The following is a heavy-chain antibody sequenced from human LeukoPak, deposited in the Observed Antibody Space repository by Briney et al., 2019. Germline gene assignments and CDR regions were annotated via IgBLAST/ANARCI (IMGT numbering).Heavy chain of an antibody. CDR3: ARAPDLRPLYYDSSWFDP. V-gene: IGHV4-39*07. CDR2: IYYSGST. J-gene: IGHJ5*02. CDR1: GGSISSSSYY. D-gene: IGHD3-22*01. Sequence: KPSETLSLTCTVSGGSISSSSYYWGWIRQPPGKGLEWIGSIYYSGSTYYNPSLKSRVTISVDTSKNQFSLKLSSVTAADTAVYYCARAPDLRPLYYDSSWFDPWGQGTLVTVSS.